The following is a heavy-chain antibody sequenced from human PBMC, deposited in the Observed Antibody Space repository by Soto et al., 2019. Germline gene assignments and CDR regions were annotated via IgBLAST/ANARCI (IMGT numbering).Heavy chain of an antibody. V-gene: IGHV4-31*03. CDR3: ARDPGGSYGDSGYGAFDI. CDR1: GGSISSGGYY. CDR2: IYYSGST. Sequence: SETLSLTCTVSGGSISSGGYYWSWIRQHPGKGLEWIGYIYYSGSTYYNPSLKSRVTISVDTSKNQFSLKLSSVTAADTAVYYCARDPGGSYGDSGYGAFDIWGQGAMVTVSS. D-gene: IGHD4-17*01. J-gene: IGHJ3*02.